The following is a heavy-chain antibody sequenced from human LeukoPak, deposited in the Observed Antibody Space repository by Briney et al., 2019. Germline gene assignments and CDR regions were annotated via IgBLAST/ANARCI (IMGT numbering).Heavy chain of an antibody. Sequence: PSETLSLTCTVSGGSISSYYWSWIRQPPGKGLEWIGYIYYSGSTNYNPSLKSRVTISVDTSKNQFSLKLSSVTAADTAVYYCARGVAIQPREVFDYWGQGTLVTVSS. V-gene: IGHV4-59*12. CDR1: GGSISSYY. D-gene: IGHD5-18*01. CDR3: ARGVAIQPREVFDY. J-gene: IGHJ4*02. CDR2: IYYSGST.